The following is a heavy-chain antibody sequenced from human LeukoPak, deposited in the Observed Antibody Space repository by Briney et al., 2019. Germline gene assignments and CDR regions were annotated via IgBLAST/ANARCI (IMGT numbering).Heavy chain of an antibody. CDR2: INAYNGNT. J-gene: IGHJ4*02. V-gene: IGHV1-18*01. Sequence: ASVKVSCKTSGYTFTSYGISWVRQAPGQGLEWMGWINAYNGNTNYAQMLQGRVTMTTDTSTSTAYMELRSLRSDDTAVYYCARDKNIGAVGTCPYWGQGTLVTVSS. D-gene: IGHD6-13*01. CDR1: GYTFTSYG. CDR3: ARDKNIGAVGTCPY.